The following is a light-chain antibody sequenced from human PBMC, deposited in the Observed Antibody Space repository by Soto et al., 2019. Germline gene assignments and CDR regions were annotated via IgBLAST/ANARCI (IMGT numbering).Light chain of an antibody. CDR2: GAS. Sequence: ESVFTQSPGTLSLSPGDRATLSCRASQSISSSYLAWDQQAPGQAPRLLIYGASSRATGIPERVSGSGAGTDFTRTISRLEPADVAVDDCQQYGRSTWTFGQGTKVDIK. CDR3: QQYGRSTWT. CDR1: QSISSSY. J-gene: IGKJ1*01. V-gene: IGKV3-20*01.